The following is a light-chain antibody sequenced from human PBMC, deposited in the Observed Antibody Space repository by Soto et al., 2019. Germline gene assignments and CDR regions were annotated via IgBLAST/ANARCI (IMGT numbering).Light chain of an antibody. CDR1: QSVSSY. Sequence: EIVLTQSPATLSLSPGEIATLSCRASQSVSSYLAWYQQKPGQAPRLLIYDASNRATGIPARFSGSGSGTDFTLTISSLEPEDFAVYYCQQRRKTFGQGTKVDIK. V-gene: IGKV3-11*01. CDR3: QQRRKT. CDR2: DAS. J-gene: IGKJ1*01.